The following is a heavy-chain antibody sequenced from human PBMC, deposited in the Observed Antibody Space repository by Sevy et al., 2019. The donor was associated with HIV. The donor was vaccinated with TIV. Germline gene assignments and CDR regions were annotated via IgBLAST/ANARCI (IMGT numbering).Heavy chain of an antibody. D-gene: IGHD1-26*01. CDR3: ARGMDGNDAFDI. CDR1: GFTFSSNY. J-gene: IGHJ3*02. V-gene: IGHV3-53*01. Sequence: GGSLRLSCAASGFTFSSNYMSWVRQAPGKGLEWVSVIYSGGSTYYADSVKGRFTISRDNSKNTLYLQMNSLRAEDTAVYYCARGMDGNDAFDIWGQGTMVTVSS. CDR2: IYSGGST.